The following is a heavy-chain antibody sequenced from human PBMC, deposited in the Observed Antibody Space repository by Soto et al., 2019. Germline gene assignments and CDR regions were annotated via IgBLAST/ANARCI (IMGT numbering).Heavy chain of an antibody. CDR1: GVIFSSYA. D-gene: IGHD2-15*01. V-gene: IGHV1-69*06. CDR3: ARGGAESNLKFDR. Sequence: SVKVSCKASGVIFSSYAVSWVRQAPGQGLEWMGGIIPIFGTANYAQKFQGRVTITADKSTSTAYMELSSLRSEDTAVYYCARGGAESNLKFDRWGQGTLVTVSS. CDR2: IIPIFGTA. J-gene: IGHJ5*01.